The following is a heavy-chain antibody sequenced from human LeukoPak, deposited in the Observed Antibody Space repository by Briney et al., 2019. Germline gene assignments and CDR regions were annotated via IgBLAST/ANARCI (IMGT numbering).Heavy chain of an antibody. CDR3: ARRYYDSSGSIDY. V-gene: IGHV4-39*01. Sequence: SETLSLTCTVSGGSISSSSYYWGWIRQPPGKGLEWIGSIYYSGSTYYNPSLKSRVTISVDTSKNQFSPKLSSVTAADTAVYYCARRYYDSSGSIDYWGQGTLVTVSS. D-gene: IGHD3-22*01. CDR2: IYYSGST. J-gene: IGHJ4*02. CDR1: GGSISSSSYY.